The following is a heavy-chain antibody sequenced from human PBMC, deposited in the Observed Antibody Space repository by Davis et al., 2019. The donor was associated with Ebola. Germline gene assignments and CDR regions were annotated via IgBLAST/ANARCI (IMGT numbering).Heavy chain of an antibody. D-gene: IGHD2-8*02. Sequence: ASVKVSCKASGGTFTSYAMHWVRQAPGQRLEWMGWINAGNGNTKYSQKFQGRVTITRDTSASTAYMELSSLRSEDTAVYYCARYCTGGVCYGGMYGMDVWGQGTTVTVSS. CDR1: GGTFTSYA. CDR3: ARYCTGGVCYGGMYGMDV. V-gene: IGHV1-3*01. CDR2: INAGNGNT. J-gene: IGHJ6*02.